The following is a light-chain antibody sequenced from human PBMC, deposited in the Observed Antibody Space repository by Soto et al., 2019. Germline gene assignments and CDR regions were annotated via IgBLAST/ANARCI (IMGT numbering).Light chain of an antibody. CDR2: AVT. Sequence: QSVLTQPRSVSGSPGQSVTLSCAGTSSNVGGYNYVSWYQQYPGKAPRLMIYAVTERPSGVPDRFSGSKSGNTASLTISGLQAEDEADYYCCSYAGTYTYVIFGGGTKVTVL. CDR1: SSNVGGYNY. CDR3: CSYAGTYTYVI. J-gene: IGLJ2*01. V-gene: IGLV2-11*01.